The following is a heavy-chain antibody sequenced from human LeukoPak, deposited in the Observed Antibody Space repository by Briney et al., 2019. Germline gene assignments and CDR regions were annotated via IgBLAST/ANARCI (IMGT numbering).Heavy chain of an antibody. J-gene: IGHJ6*02. CDR3: AREAMVMGYYYGMDV. Sequence: SETLFLTCGVSGGSISSTNWWTWVRQPPGKGLEWIGEVHLDGRTNYSPSLQSRLAMSVDFSENHISLKLTSVTAADTAVYYCAREAMVMGYYYGMDVWGQGTTVTVSS. V-gene: IGHV4-4*02. D-gene: IGHD5-18*01. CDR2: VHLDGRT. CDR1: GGSISSTNW.